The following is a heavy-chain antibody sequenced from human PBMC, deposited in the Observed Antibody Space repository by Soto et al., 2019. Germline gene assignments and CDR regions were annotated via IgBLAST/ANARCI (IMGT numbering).Heavy chain of an antibody. CDR3: TRDLQAFDSGSNIEY. V-gene: IGHV4-38-2*01. D-gene: IGHD3-10*01. CDR2: IRQSGTT. CDR1: GFPISSGHN. J-gene: IGHJ4*02. Sequence: SETLSLTCAVSGFPISSGHNWGLIRQPPGKGLEWVGNIRQSGTTSYNPSLKSRVSISRDTSNNQFSLNLRSVTDADTAVYYCTRDLQAFDSGSNIEYWGQGALVTVSS.